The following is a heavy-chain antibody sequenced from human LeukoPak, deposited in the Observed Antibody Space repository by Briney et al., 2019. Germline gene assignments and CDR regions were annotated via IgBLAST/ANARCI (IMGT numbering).Heavy chain of an antibody. Sequence: SVKVSCKASGGTFSSYAISWVRQAPGQGLEWMGRIIPILGIANYAQKFQGRVTITADKSTSTAYMELSSLRSEDTAVYYCAREGGGITMIVVVPGELDYWGQGTLVTVSS. CDR3: AREGGGITMIVVVPGELDY. V-gene: IGHV1-69*04. CDR1: GGTFSSYA. J-gene: IGHJ4*02. CDR2: IIPILGIA. D-gene: IGHD3-22*01.